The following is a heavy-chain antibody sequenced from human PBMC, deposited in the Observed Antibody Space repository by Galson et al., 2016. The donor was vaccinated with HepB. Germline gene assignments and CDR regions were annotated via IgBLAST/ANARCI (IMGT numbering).Heavy chain of an antibody. CDR2: ISDTGNT. CDR3: ARDVEDLNDAFDI. D-gene: IGHD2-21*01. CDR1: GGSISRGDYY. J-gene: IGHJ3*02. V-gene: IGHV4-31*03. Sequence: TLSLTCTVSGGSISRGDYYWSWIRQRPGKGLERIGYISDTGNTFYHPSLKSRVAISIDTSKNQFYLSLNSVTVADTAVYYCARDVEDLNDAFDIWGQGTLVTVSS.